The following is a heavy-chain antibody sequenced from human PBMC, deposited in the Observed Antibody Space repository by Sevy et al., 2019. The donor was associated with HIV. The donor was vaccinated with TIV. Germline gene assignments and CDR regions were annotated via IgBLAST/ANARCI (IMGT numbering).Heavy chain of an antibody. Sequence: GGSLRLSCAASGFTFSNAWMSWVSQAPGKGLEWVGRIKSKTDGGTTDYAAHVKGGFTISRDDSKNTLYLQMNSLITEDTAVYYCTSQPYSSSWYWYWGQGTLVTVSS. CDR2: IKSKTDGGTT. CDR3: TSQPYSSSWYWY. D-gene: IGHD6-13*01. CDR1: GFTFSNAW. V-gene: IGHV3-15*01. J-gene: IGHJ4*02.